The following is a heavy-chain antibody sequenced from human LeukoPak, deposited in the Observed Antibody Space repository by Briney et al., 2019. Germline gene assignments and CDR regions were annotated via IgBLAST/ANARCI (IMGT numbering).Heavy chain of an antibody. J-gene: IGHJ3*02. CDR2: IANDGKTT. Sequence: PGGSLRLSCAASGFTFSIYGTHWVRQAPGKGLEWVAVIANDGKTTYYADSVKGRFTISRDNSKNTLYLQMNSLRAEDTAVYYCAKTMVVTANPRAFDIWGQGTMVTVSS. CDR3: AKTMVVTANPRAFDI. D-gene: IGHD2-21*02. V-gene: IGHV3-30*18. CDR1: GFTFSIYG.